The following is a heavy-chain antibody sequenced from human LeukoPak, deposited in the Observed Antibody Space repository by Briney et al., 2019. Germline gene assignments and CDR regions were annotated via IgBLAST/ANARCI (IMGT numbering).Heavy chain of an antibody. D-gene: IGHD1-14*01. CDR2: IYTSGST. CDR1: GGSISSGSYY. CDR3: ARVGRTPPKPGYMDV. J-gene: IGHJ6*03. Sequence: SETLSLTCTVSGGSISSGSYYWSWIRQPAGKGLEWIGRIYTSGSTNYNPSLKSRVTISVDTSKNQFSLKLSSVTAADTAVYYCARVGRTPPKPGYMDVWGKGTTVTVSS. V-gene: IGHV4-61*02.